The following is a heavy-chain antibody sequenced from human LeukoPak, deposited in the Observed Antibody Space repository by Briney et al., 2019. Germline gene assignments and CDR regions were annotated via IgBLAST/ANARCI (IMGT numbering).Heavy chain of an antibody. J-gene: IGHJ4*02. Sequence: GKSLRLSCAASGFTFSSYGMHWVRQAPGKGLEWVAVIWYDGSNKYYADSVKGRFTISRDNSKNTLYLQMNSLRAEDTAVYYCARDNRGYNYFDYWGQGTLVTVSS. CDR2: IWYDGSNK. CDR3: ARDNRGYNYFDY. D-gene: IGHD5-24*01. CDR1: GFTFSSYG. V-gene: IGHV3-33*01.